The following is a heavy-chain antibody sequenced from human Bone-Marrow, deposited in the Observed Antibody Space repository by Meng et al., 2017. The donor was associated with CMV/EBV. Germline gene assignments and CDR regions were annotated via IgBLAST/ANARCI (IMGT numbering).Heavy chain of an antibody. D-gene: IGHD2-2*01. V-gene: IGHV4-61*01. J-gene: IGHJ6*02. CDR3: ARDRSVGYCSSTSCYAYYYGMDV. Sequence: GSLRLSCTVSGGSISSSSYYWGWIRQPPGKGLEWIGYIYYSGSTNYNPSLKSRVTISVDTSKNQFSLKLSSVTAADTAVYYCARDRSVGYCSSTSCYAYYYGMDVWGQGTTVTVSS. CDR2: IYYSGST. CDR1: GGSISSSSYY.